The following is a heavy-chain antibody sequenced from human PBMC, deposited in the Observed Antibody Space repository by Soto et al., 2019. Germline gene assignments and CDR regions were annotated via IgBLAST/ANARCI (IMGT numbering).Heavy chain of an antibody. CDR3: ARAVAVPADFDY. V-gene: IGHV3-30*03. CDR2: ISHDGSKT. D-gene: IGHD6-19*01. Sequence: PGGSLRLSCAASGFTFNSYGIHWVRQAPGKGLEWVAVISHDGSKTNYADSVKGRVTISRDNSKDTVYLQMNSLRAEDTAVYYCARAVAVPADFDYWGQGTLVTVSS. CDR1: GFTFNSYG. J-gene: IGHJ4*02.